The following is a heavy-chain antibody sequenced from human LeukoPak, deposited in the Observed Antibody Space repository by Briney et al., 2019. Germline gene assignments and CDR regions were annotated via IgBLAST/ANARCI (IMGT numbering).Heavy chain of an antibody. CDR1: GFTFSRYA. D-gene: IGHD3-22*01. CDR2: ISTNGGST. J-gene: IGHJ4*02. V-gene: IGHV3-64*01. Sequence: GGSLRLSCAASGFTFSRYAMHWVRQAPRKGLEYVSAISTNGGSTYYASSVKGRFTISRDNSKNTLYLQMVNLRPEDMAVYYCARGNDSSGYYYFFDYWGQGTLVTVSS. CDR3: ARGNDSSGYYYFFDY.